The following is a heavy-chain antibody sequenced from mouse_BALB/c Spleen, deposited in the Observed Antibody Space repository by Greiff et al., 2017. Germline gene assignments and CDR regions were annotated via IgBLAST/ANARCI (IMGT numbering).Heavy chain of an antibody. D-gene: IGHD1-2*01. CDR3: ARSGFASITTAYYAMDY. CDR1: GYTFTDYW. V-gene: IGHV1-69*01. CDR2: IDTSDSYT. Sequence: QVQLQQPGAELVMPGASVKMSCKASGYTFTDYWMHWVKQRPGQGLEWIGAIDTSDSYTSYNQKFKGKATLTVDESSSTAYMQLSSLTSEDSAVYYCARSGFASITTAYYAMDYWGQGTSVTVSS. J-gene: IGHJ4*01.